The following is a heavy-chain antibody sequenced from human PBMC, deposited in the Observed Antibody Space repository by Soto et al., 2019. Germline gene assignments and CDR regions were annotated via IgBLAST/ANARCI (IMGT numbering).Heavy chain of an antibody. D-gene: IGHD3-16*02. CDR1: GYTFTSYG. Sequence: QVQLVQSGAEVKKPGASVKVSCKASGYTFTSYGISWVRQAPGQGLEWMGWISAYNGNTNYAQKLQGRVTMTTDTATSTAYMELRSLRSDDPAVYYCARDLGLTFGGVLVTRFDYWGQGTLVTVSS. J-gene: IGHJ4*02. CDR2: ISAYNGNT. CDR3: ARDLGLTFGGVLVTRFDY. V-gene: IGHV1-18*01.